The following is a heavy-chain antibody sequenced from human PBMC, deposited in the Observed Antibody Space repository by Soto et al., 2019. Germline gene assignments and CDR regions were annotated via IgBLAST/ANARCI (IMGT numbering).Heavy chain of an antibody. V-gene: IGHV3-23*01. D-gene: IGHD3-16*01. CDR3: AKDREVRLWGNQDY. J-gene: IGHJ4*02. CDR1: GFTFCSHA. CDR2: ISGSGGST. Sequence: PGGSLRLSCAASGFTFCSHAMSRVRQAPGKGLEWVSAISGSGGSTYYADSVKGRFTISRDNSKNTLYLQMNSLRAEDTAVYYCAKDREVRLWGNQDYWGQGTLVTVS.